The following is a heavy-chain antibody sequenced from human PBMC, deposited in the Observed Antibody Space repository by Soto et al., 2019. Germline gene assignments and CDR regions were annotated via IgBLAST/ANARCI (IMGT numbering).Heavy chain of an antibody. CDR2: IIPILGIA. CDR1: GGTFSSYT. J-gene: IGHJ4*02. Sequence: QVQLVQSGAEVKKPGSSVKVSCKASGGTFSSYTISWVRQAPGQGLEWMGRIIPILGIAKYAQKFQGRLTITADKSTSTAYFVLSSLRSEDTAVYYCARVNCSSTSCPADYWGQGTLVTVSS. D-gene: IGHD2-2*01. CDR3: ARVNCSSTSCPADY. V-gene: IGHV1-69*02.